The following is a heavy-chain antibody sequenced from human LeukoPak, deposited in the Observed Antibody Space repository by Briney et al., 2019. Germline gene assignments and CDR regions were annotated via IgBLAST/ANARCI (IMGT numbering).Heavy chain of an antibody. CDR3: ARGLVALRFLEWHD. V-gene: IGHV1-69*13. D-gene: IGHD3-3*01. Sequence: ASVKVSCKASGGTFSSYAISWVRQAPGQGLEWMGGIIPIFGTANYAQKFQGRVTITADESTSTAYMELSSLRSEDTAVYHCARGLVALRFLEWHDWGQGTLVTVSS. CDR1: GGTFSSYA. CDR2: IIPIFGTA. J-gene: IGHJ4*02.